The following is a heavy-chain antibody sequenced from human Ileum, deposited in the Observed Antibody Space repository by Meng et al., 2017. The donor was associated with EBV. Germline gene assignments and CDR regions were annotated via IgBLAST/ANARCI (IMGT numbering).Heavy chain of an antibody. D-gene: IGHD6-13*01. Sequence: QGQLVASGGGLVKPGGSLGLSCAASGFTFSNYYMNWIRQAPGKGLEWVSFISSTGSTTYYADSVKGRFTVSRDNAKNSLFLQMHSLRAEDTAVYYCVYSSSFHWGQGTLVTVSS. J-gene: IGHJ4*02. V-gene: IGHV3-11*01. CDR2: ISSTGSTT. CDR3: VYSSSFH. CDR1: GFTFSNYY.